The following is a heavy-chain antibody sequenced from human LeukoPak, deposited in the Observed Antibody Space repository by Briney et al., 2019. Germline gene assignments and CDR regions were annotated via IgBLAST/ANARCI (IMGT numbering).Heavy chain of an antibody. CDR3: ARFSWGCSTASCYLSI. D-gene: IGHD2-2*01. Sequence: SETLSLTCTVGGGSLSGHYWGWIRQPPEKGLELVGHISYTGTTFYNPSLNSRVTITLDTPMTKFSLMLTSVIAADTAVYYCARFSWGCSTASCYLSIWGQGALVTVSS. V-gene: IGHV4-59*11. CDR1: GGSLSGHY. CDR2: ISYTGTT. J-gene: IGHJ4*02.